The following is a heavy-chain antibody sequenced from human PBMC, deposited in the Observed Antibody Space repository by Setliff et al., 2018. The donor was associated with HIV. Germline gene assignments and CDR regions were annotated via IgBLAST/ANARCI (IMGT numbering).Heavy chain of an antibody. J-gene: IGHJ4*02. D-gene: IGHD4-17*01. CDR3: ARAAAGNTGPFDL. CDR2: VSSRGDT. Sequence: PSETLSLTCTVSGGSISNYFWSWIRQPPGKGLEWIGRVSSRGDTNYNPSLKSRVTMSVDTSKNQFSLKLTSVTASDTAVYYCARAAAGNTGPFDLWGQGSPVTVSS. V-gene: IGHV4-4*09. CDR1: GGSISNYF.